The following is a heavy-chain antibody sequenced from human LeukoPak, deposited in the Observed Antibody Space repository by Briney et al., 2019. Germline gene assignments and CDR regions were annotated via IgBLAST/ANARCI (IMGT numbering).Heavy chain of an antibody. J-gene: IGHJ3*02. V-gene: IGHV4-59*01. Sequence: SETLSLTCTASGDSISSYYWSWFLRPSPRGLEWFGYIYYSGSTNYNHSLQSRVIISVDTSTNQFSLKLSSVTAADTAVYYCARDRVGSGWSNDAFDIWGQGTMVTVSS. D-gene: IGHD6-19*01. CDR1: GDSISSYY. CDR3: ARDRVGSGWSNDAFDI. CDR2: IYYSGST.